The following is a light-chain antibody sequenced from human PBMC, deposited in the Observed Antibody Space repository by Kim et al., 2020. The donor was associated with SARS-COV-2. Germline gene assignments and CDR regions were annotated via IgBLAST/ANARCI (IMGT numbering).Light chain of an antibody. CDR2: NVS. J-gene: IGLJ1*01. CDR1: SSDVGGHNT. CDR3: SSYTLSQTYV. V-gene: IGLV2-14*01. Sequence: QSALTQPASVSGSPGQSITISCTGTSSDVGGHNTISWYQQHPGKVPKVIIFNVSKRPSGVSNRISGSKSDNTASLTISGLQAEDEGVYYCSSYTLSQTYVFGTGTRSPS.